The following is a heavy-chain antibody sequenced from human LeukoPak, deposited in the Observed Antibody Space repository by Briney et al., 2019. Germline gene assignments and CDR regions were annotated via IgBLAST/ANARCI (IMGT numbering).Heavy chain of an antibody. CDR3: AISPAVAGGEY. J-gene: IGHJ4*02. D-gene: IGHD6-19*01. CDR1: GFTFSSYA. V-gene: IGHV1-69*04. CDR2: IIPILGIA. Sequence: GGSLRLSCAASGFTFSSYAISWVRQAPGQGLEWMGRIIPILGIANYAQKFQGRVTITADKSTSTAYMELSSLRSEDTAVYYCAISPAVAGGEYWGQGTLVTVSS.